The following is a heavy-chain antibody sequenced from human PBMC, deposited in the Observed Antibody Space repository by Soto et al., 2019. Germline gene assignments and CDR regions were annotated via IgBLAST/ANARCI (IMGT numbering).Heavy chain of an antibody. Sequence: GESLKISCKGSGYSFTSYWISWVRQVPGKGLEWMGRIDPSDSYTNYSPSFQGHVTISADKSISTAYLQWSSLKASDTAMYYCASRPHCSSTSCYDKYGMDVWGQGTTVTVSS. J-gene: IGHJ6*02. V-gene: IGHV5-10-1*01. CDR3: ASRPHCSSTSCYDKYGMDV. CDR1: GYSFTSYW. CDR2: IDPSDSYT. D-gene: IGHD2-2*01.